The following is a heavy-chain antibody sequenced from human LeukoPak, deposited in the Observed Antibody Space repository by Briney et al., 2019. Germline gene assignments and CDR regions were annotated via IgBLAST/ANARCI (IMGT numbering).Heavy chain of an antibody. J-gene: IGHJ4*02. CDR1: GFTVSSNY. CDR3: ARDWHLNYYFDY. V-gene: IGHV3-53*01. Sequence: GGSLRLSCAASGFTVSSNYMSWVRQAPGKGLEWVSVIYSGGSTYYADSVKGRFTISRDNSKNTLYLQMNSLRAEDTAVYYCARDWHLNYYFDYWGQGTLVTVSS. CDR2: IYSGGST.